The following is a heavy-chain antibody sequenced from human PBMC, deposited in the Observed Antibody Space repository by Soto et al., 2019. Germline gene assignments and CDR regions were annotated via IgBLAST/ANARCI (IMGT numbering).Heavy chain of an antibody. CDR3: ARGGDWQFAS. CDR2: IHHRKGT. Sequence: QVQLQESGPRLVKPSGTLSLTCAVSGGSIDSDKWWSWVRQPPGKGLEWIGEIHHRKGTNYNPSLKSRITMSLDKSRNQFSLNLNSVTAADTAVYFCARGGDWQFASWGQGILVTVS. D-gene: IGHD3-10*01. J-gene: IGHJ4*02. V-gene: IGHV4-4*02. CDR1: GGSIDSDKW.